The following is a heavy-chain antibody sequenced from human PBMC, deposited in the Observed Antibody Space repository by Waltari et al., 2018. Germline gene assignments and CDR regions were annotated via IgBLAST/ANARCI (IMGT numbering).Heavy chain of an antibody. CDR3: VREDLHRYFDL. CDR2: IYASGST. V-gene: IGHV4-4*07. J-gene: IGHJ2*01. CDR1: GGSISGLY. Sequence: QVQLQESGPGLVKPSETLSLTCTVSGGSISGLYWNWIRQPAGKGLEWIGCIYASGSTNYNPSLESRLTMSVDTSKNQFSLKLSSVTAADTAVYHCVREDLHRYFDLWGRGALVTVSS. D-gene: IGHD4-4*01.